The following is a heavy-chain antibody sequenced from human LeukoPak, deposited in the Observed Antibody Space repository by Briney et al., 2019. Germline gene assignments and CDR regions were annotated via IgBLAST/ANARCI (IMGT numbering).Heavy chain of an antibody. Sequence: GGSLRLSCAASGFTFSSYGMNWVRQAPGKGLEWVAVISYDGSNKYYADSVKGRFTISRDNSKNTLYLQMNSLRAEDTAVYYCAKWSTANDYWGQGTLVTVSS. CDR2: ISYDGSNK. D-gene: IGHD4/OR15-4a*01. CDR3: AKWSTANDY. V-gene: IGHV3-30*18. J-gene: IGHJ4*02. CDR1: GFTFSSYG.